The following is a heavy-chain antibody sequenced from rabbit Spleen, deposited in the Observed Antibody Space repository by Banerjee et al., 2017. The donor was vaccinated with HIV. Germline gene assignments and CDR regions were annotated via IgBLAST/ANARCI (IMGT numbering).Heavy chain of an antibody. D-gene: IGHD2-1*01. CDR1: GFSFSSGFW. CDR2: IYVVGSVDT. J-gene: IGHJ4*01. CDR3: ARGVYDDYDTYYFDL. Sequence: QQQLEESGGDLVKPEGSLTLTCTASGFSFSSGFWICWVRQAPGKGLEWIACIYVVGSVDTAYANWATGRFTISKTSSTTVTLQMTSLTVADTATYFCARGVYDDYDTYYFDLWGPGTLVTVS. V-gene: IGHV1S45*01.